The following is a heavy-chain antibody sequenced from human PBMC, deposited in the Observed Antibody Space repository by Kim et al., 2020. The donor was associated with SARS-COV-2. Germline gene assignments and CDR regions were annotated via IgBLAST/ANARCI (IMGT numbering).Heavy chain of an antibody. CDR2: VSAYNGNT. D-gene: IGHD2-2*01. V-gene: IGHV1-18*04. CDR3: ARDGCWGCSSTSSTPWGAPTDYYGMDV. Sequence: ASVKVSCKASGYTFTSYGISWVRQAPGQGLEWMGWVSAYNGNTNYAQKLQGRVTMTTDTSTSTAYMELRSLRSDDTAVYYCARDGCWGCSSTSSTPWGAPTDYYGMDVWGQGTTVTVSS. CDR1: GYTFTSYG. J-gene: IGHJ6*02.